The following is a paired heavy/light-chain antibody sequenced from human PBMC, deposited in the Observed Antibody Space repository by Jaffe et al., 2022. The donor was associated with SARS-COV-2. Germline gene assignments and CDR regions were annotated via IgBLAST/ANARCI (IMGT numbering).Light chain of an antibody. J-gene: IGKJ2*01. CDR3: MQPLQTPYT. V-gene: IGKV2-28*01. CDR1: QSLLHTNGYNY. CDR2: LGS. Sequence: DIVMTQSPLSLPVTPGEPASISCRSSQSLLHTNGYNYLDWYLQKPGQSPQLLIYLGSNRASGVPDRFSGSGSGTDFTLKISRVEAEDVGIYYCMQPLQTPYTFGQGTKLEIK.
Heavy chain of an antibody. Sequence: QVQLVQSGAEVKKPGSSVKVSCKASGGIFSSYTFSWVRQAPGQGLEWMGRIIPHLALTDYAQKFQGRLSIAADKSTSTAYMELTSLRSEDTAVYFCARSSFGRDYYNGVDAWGQGTTVTVSS. V-gene: IGHV1-69*02. CDR3: ARSSFGRDYYNGVDA. D-gene: IGHD5-18*01. CDR2: IIPHLALT. J-gene: IGHJ6*02. CDR1: GGIFSSYT.